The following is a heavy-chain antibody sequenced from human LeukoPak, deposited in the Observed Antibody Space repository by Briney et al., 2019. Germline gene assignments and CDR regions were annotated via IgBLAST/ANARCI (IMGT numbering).Heavy chain of an antibody. J-gene: IGHJ5*02. D-gene: IGHD6-13*01. V-gene: IGHV4-4*07. CDR2: IYTSGST. Sequence: PSETLSLTCTASGGSISSYYWSWIRQPAGKGLEWIGRIYTSGSTNYNPSLKSRVTMSVDTSKNQFSLKLSSVTAADTAVYYCARDFSSSWRNWFDPWGQGALVTVSS. CDR1: GGSISSYY. CDR3: ARDFSSSWRNWFDP.